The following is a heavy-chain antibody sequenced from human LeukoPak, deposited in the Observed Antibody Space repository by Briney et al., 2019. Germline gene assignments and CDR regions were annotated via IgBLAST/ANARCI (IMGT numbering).Heavy chain of an antibody. CDR1: GFTFSSYA. V-gene: IGHV3-30-3*01. D-gene: IGHD4-11*01. CDR3: ARVNVARAQPTVVFDY. J-gene: IGHJ4*02. CDR2: ISYDGSNK. Sequence: GGSLRLSCAASGFTFSSYAMHWVRQAPGKGLEWVAVISYDGSNKYYADSVKGRFTISRDNSKNTLYLQMNSLRAEDTAVYYCARVNVARAQPTVVFDYWGQGTLVTVSS.